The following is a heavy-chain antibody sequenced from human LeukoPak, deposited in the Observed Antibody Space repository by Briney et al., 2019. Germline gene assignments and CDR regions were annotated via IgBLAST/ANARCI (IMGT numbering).Heavy chain of an antibody. J-gene: IGHJ6*02. CDR1: GFTFSSFA. CDR3: AKGLNPYYSYAMDV. Sequence: GGSLRLSCAASGFTFSSFAMSWVRQAPGKGLEWVSVIRGSGGTTYYADSVKGRFTISRDNSKNTLYLQMNSLRAEDTAVYYCAKGLNPYYSYAMDVWGQGTTVTVSS. D-gene: IGHD4/OR15-4a*01. V-gene: IGHV3-23*01. CDR2: IRGSGGTT.